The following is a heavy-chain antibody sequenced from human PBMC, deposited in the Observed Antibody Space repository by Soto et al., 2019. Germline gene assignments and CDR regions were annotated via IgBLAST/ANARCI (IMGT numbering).Heavy chain of an antibody. D-gene: IGHD2-2*01. V-gene: IGHV4-59*01. CDR3: ARGLRRQLLNWFDP. CDR1: GGSISSYY. Sequence: SETLSLTCTVSGGSISSYYWSWIRQPPGKGSAWIGYIYYVGSTNDNPALKRRVTISVDTSKNQFSLKLSSVTAADTAVYYCARGLRRQLLNWFDPWGQGTLVTVSS. J-gene: IGHJ5*02. CDR2: IYYVGST.